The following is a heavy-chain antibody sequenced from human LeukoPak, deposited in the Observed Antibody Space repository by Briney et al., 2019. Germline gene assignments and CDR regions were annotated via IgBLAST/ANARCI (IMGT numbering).Heavy chain of an antibody. D-gene: IGHD7-27*01. Sequence: GGSLRLSCAASGFTFSSHWMSWVRQAPGKGQEWVANTKQDGSEKYYVDSVKGRFTISRDNAKNSLYLQMNSLRAEDTAVYYCARDNSPGAYWFDPWGRGPLVPVSS. CDR2: TKQDGSEK. CDR3: ARDNSPGAYWFDP. J-gene: IGHJ5*02. CDR1: GFTFSSHW. V-gene: IGHV3-7*03.